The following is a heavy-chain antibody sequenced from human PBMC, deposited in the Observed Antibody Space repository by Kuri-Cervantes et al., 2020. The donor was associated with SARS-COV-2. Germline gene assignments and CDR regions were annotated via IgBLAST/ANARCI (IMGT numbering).Heavy chain of an antibody. CDR1: GGSIISGSYY. Sequence: SETLSLTCSVSGGSIISGSYYCTWIRQPAEKGLEWIGHIYTSGGTNYNPSLKSRVTISVDTSKNQFSLKLSSVTAADTAVYYCARGLGLQGYYYGMDVWGQGTTVTVSS. CDR3: ARGLGLQGYYYGMDV. J-gene: IGHJ6*02. V-gene: IGHV4-61*09. CDR2: IYTSGGT. D-gene: IGHD3-9*01.